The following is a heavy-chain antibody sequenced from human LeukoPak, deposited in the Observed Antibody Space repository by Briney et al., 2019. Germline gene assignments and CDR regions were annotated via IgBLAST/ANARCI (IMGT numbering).Heavy chain of an antibody. CDR3: ARGTRPKTLRYFSH. J-gene: IGHJ4*02. CDR2: INHSGST. V-gene: IGHV4-34*01. CDR1: GGSLSGYY. D-gene: IGHD3-9*01. Sequence: SETLSLTCAVYGGSLSGYYWNWIRQPPGKGLEWIGEINHSGSTNYKSSLKSRVTISVDTSKNQFSLKLSSVTAADTAVYYCARGTRPKTLRYFSHWGQGTLVTVSS.